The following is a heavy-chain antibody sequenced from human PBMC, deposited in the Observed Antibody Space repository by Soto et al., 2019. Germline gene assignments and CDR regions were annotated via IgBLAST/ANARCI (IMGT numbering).Heavy chain of an antibody. CDR2: IYYSGST. CDR3: ARDAYSGYDKGYFDY. CDR1: GGSISTYY. Sequence: SETLSLTCTVSGGSISTYYWSWIRQPPGKGLEWIGYIYYSGSTNYNPSLKNRVTISVDTSENQFSLKLSSVTAADTAVYYCARDAYSGYDKGYFDYWGQGTPVTVSS. J-gene: IGHJ4*02. V-gene: IGHV4-59*01. D-gene: IGHD5-12*01.